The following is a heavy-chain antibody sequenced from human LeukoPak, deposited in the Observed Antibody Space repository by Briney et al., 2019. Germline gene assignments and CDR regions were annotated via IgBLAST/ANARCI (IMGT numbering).Heavy chain of an antibody. Sequence: SGTLSLTCAVYGGSFSGYYWSWIRQPPGKGLEWIGEINHSGSTNYNPSLKSRVTISVDTSKNQFSLKLSSVTAADTAVYYCARERAHSSSSPFDYWGQGTLVTVSS. D-gene: IGHD6-13*01. J-gene: IGHJ4*02. CDR1: GGSFSGYY. V-gene: IGHV4-34*01. CDR3: ARERAHSSSSPFDY. CDR2: INHSGST.